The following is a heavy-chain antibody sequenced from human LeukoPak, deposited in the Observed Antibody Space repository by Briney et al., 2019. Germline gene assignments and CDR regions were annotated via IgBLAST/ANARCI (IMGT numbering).Heavy chain of an antibody. CDR3: ARVLTGYDY. V-gene: IGHV1-46*01. CDR2: INPSGGST. CDR1: GYTFTSYY. D-gene: IGHD3-9*01. J-gene: IGHJ4*02. Sequence: ASVKVSCKASGYTFTSYYMHWVRQAPGQGLEWMGIINPSGGSTSYAQKFQGRVTMTRDTSISTAYMELSRLRSDDTAVYYCARVLTGYDYWGQGTLVTVSS.